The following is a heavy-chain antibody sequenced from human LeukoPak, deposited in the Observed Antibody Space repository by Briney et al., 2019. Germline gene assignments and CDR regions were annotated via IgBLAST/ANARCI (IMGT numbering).Heavy chain of an antibody. J-gene: IGHJ4*02. CDR1: GGSISSYY. CDR2: INHSGST. D-gene: IGHD2-21*02. CDR3: ARGRIVVVTAISVFDY. V-gene: IGHV4-34*01. Sequence: TSETLSLTCTVSGGSISSYYWSWIRQPPGKGLEWIGEINHSGSTNYNPSLKSRVTISVDTSKNQFSLKLSSVTAADTAVYYCARGRIVVVTAISVFDYWGQGTLVTVSS.